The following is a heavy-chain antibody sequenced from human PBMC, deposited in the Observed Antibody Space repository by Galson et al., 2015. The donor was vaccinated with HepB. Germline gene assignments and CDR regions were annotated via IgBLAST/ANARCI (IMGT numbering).Heavy chain of an antibody. V-gene: IGHV4-4*02. CDR3: ARAKEGRGYFDY. CDR1: GDSISNDRW. CDR2: AYHSGGT. J-gene: IGHJ4*02. Sequence: ETLSLTCAVSGDSISNDRWWSWVCQPPGEGLEWIGEAYHSGGTNYRPSLKSRVTISVDKSKNQFSLKLTSVTAADTAVYYCARAKEGRGYFDYWGQGTLVTVSS. D-gene: IGHD3-10*01.